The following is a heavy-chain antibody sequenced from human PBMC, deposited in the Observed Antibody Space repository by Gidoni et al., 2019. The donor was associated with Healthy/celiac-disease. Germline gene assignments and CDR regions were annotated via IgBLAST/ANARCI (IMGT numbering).Heavy chain of an antibody. CDR3: AGNVIRYFDYWYFDL. J-gene: IGHJ2*01. D-gene: IGHD3-9*01. Sequence: GRFTISRDNAKNSLYLQMNSLRAEDTAVYYCAGNVIRYFDYWYFDLWGRGTLVTVSS. V-gene: IGHV3-11*03.